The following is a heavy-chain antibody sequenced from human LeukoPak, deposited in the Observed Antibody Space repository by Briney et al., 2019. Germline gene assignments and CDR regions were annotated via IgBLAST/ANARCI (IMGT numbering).Heavy chain of an antibody. J-gene: IGHJ6*02. V-gene: IGHV3-11*03. CDR3: ATLTGMYYYYGLDV. Sequence: GGSLGLSCAASGFTFSDSYMSWIRQAPGKGLEWVSYISSFGSFTNYAASVKGRFTISRDNAQNSLYLQMNSLRAEDTAVYYCATLTGMYYYYGLDVWGQGTTVTVSS. CDR1: GFTFSDSY. CDR2: ISSFGSFT.